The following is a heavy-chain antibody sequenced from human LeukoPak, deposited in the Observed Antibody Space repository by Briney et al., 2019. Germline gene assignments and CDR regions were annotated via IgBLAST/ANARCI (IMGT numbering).Heavy chain of an antibody. V-gene: IGHV4-59*12. D-gene: IGHD6-19*01. Sequence: SETLSLTCTVSGGSISSYYWSWIRQPPGKGLEWIGEIYHSGSTNYNPSLKSRVTISVDKSKNQFSLKLSSVTAADTAVYYCARDRIAVAGTAFDYWGQGTLVTVSS. CDR1: GGSISSYY. CDR2: IYHSGST. CDR3: ARDRIAVAGTAFDY. J-gene: IGHJ4*02.